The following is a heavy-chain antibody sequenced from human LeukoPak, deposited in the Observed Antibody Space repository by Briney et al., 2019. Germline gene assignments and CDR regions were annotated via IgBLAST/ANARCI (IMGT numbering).Heavy chain of an antibody. V-gene: IGHV4-59*01. CDR2: IYYSGST. CDR1: GGSLNNYY. J-gene: IGHJ5*02. CDR3: ARDEYDSSGYNWFDP. D-gene: IGHD3-22*01. Sequence: PSETLSLTCTVSGGSLNNYYWSWIRQPPGKGLEWIGYIYYSGSTNYNPSLKSRVTISVDTSKNQFSLKLSSVTAADTAVYYRARDEYDSSGYNWFDPWGQGTLVTVSS.